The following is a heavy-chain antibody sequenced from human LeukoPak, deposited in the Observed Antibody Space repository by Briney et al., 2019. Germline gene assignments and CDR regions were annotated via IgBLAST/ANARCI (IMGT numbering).Heavy chain of an antibody. Sequence: SETLSLTCVVYGGSFSGYYWSWIRQPPGKGLEWIGEINHSGSTNYNPSLKSRVTISVDTSKNQFSLKLSSVTAADTAVYYCARGLGDILTGSADYWGQGTLVTVSS. D-gene: IGHD3-9*01. CDR1: GGSFSGYY. J-gene: IGHJ4*02. CDR3: ARGLGDILTGSADY. CDR2: INHSGST. V-gene: IGHV4-34*01.